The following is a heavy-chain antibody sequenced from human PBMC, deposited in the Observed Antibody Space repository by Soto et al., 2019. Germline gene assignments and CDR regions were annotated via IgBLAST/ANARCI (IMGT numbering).Heavy chain of an antibody. CDR3: ARDSGEGIRFLEWLPRNYYYYYGMDV. CDR1: GFTFSSYA. D-gene: IGHD3-3*01. Sequence: QVQLVESGGGVVQPGRSLRLSCAASGFTFSSYAMHWVRQAPGKGLEWVAVISYDGSNKYYADSVKGRFTISRDNSKNTLYLQMNSLSAEDTAVYYCARDSGEGIRFLEWLPRNYYYYYGMDVWGQGTTVTVSS. V-gene: IGHV3-30-3*01. CDR2: ISYDGSNK. J-gene: IGHJ6*02.